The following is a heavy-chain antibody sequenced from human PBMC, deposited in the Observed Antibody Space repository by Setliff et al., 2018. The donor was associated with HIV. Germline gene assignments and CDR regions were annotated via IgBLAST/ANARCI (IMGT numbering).Heavy chain of an antibody. J-gene: IGHJ5*02. CDR3: ARAHFLVAMTRNWFDP. CDR2: INPKSGVA. V-gene: IGHV1-2*06. D-gene: IGHD5-12*01. Sequence: ASVKVSCKASGYTFTDFYIHWVRQAPGQGLEWIGRINPKSGVADYLKKFQGRVTMTTDTSTNTAHMELIRPRFDDTAVYYCARAHFLVAMTRNWFDPWGQGTRVTV. CDR1: GYTFTDFY.